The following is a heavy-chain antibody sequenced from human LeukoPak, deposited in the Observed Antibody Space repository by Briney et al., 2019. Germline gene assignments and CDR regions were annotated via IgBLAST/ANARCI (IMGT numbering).Heavy chain of an antibody. CDR2: FDPEDGET. CDR3: ATTYCSSTSCYRDAFDI. D-gene: IGHD2-2*01. J-gene: IGHJ3*02. CDR1: GYTLTELS. Sequence: ASVKVSCKVSGYTLTELSMHWVRQAPGKGLEWMGGFDPEDGETIYAQKFQGRVTMPEDTSTDTAYMELSSLRSEDTAVYYCATTYCSSTSCYRDAFDIWGQGTMVTVSS. V-gene: IGHV1-24*01.